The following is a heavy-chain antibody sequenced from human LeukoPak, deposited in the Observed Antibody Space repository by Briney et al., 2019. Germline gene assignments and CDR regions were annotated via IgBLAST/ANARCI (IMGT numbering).Heavy chain of an antibody. Sequence: GGSLRLSCAASGFTFSSCWMSWVRQAPGKGLEWVANIKYDENEKYYVASVKGRFTISRDNAKNSLYLQMNNLRAEDTALYYCARDRHYYESTGYFFDSWGQGTLVTVSS. J-gene: IGHJ4*02. CDR1: GFTFSSCW. CDR3: ARDRHYYESTGYFFDS. V-gene: IGHV3-7*01. D-gene: IGHD3-22*01. CDR2: IKYDENEK.